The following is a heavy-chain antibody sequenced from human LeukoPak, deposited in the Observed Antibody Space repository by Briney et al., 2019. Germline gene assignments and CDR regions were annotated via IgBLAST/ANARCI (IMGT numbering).Heavy chain of an antibody. J-gene: IGHJ4*02. Sequence: GASVKVSCKASAYTFTGYYMHWVRQAPGQGLEWMGWINPNSGGTNYAQKFQGRVTMTRDTSISTAYMELSRLRSDDTAVYYCARDVAAAVSPTFDYWGQGSLVTVSS. CDR2: INPNSGGT. CDR3: ARDVAAAVSPTFDY. CDR1: AYTFTGYY. V-gene: IGHV1-2*02. D-gene: IGHD6-13*01.